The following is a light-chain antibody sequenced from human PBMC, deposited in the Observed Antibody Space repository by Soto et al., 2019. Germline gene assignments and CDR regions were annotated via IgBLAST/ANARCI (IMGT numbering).Light chain of an antibody. CDR1: QSVDND. CDR2: DAS. V-gene: IGKV3D-15*01. J-gene: IGKJ4*01. CDR3: QQYNNWPLT. Sequence: EIVMTQSPATLSVSPGDRATLSCSASQSVDNDLAWYQQKPGQPPRLLIYDASTRATGIPARFSGSQSGTESTLTISSLLSEDFAVYSCQQYNNWPLTFGGGTKVEIK.